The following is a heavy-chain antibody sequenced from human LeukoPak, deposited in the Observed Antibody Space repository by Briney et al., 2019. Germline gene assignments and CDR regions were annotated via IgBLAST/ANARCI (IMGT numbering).Heavy chain of an antibody. V-gene: IGHV3-7*01. Sequence: PVGSLRLSCAASGFRFGSDWMSWVRQAPGKGLEWVANINPDGSEKYYVDSVKGRFTISRDNDKNSLYLRLNSLRADDTAGYYCVRYYDPPVGDAFDIWGQGTMVTVSS. J-gene: IGHJ3*02. CDR3: VRYYDPPVGDAFDI. CDR1: GFRFGSDW. D-gene: IGHD3-16*01. CDR2: INPDGSEK.